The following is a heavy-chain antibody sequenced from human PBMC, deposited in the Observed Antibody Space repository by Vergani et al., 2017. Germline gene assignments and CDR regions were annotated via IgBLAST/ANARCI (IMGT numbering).Heavy chain of an antibody. CDR1: GFTFSSYD. Sequence: EVQLVESGGGLVQPGGSLRLSCAASGFTFSSYDMHWVRQATGKGLEWVSAIGTAGDTYYTGSVKGRFTFSRENANDSLYLQMNSLRAGDTAVYYCARDKGYDFWSGYGGMDVWGQGTTVTVSS. D-gene: IGHD3-3*01. V-gene: IGHV3-13*04. J-gene: IGHJ6*02. CDR2: IGTAGDT. CDR3: ARDKGYDFWSGYGGMDV.